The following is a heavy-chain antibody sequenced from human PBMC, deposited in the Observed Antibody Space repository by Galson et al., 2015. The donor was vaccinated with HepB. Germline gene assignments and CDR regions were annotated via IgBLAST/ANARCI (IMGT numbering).Heavy chain of an antibody. D-gene: IGHD4-17*01. V-gene: IGHV3-21*01. J-gene: IGHJ4*02. CDR1: GFTFNGYT. CDR2: ISDLSVYI. CDR3: ARANYGDYVEGYLDY. Sequence: SLRLSCAASGFTFNGYTMHWVRQAPGKGLEWVSFISDLSVYIFCSDSVKGRFTISRDNARNSLYLQMNSLRAEDTAVYYCARANYGDYVEGYLDYWGQGTLVTVSS.